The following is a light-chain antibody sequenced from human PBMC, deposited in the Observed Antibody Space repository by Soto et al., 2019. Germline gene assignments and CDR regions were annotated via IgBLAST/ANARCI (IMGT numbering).Light chain of an antibody. V-gene: IGLV1-40*01. J-gene: IGLJ1*01. CDR2: GSS. CDR3: QSYDTSLSAYV. Sequence: QSVLTQPRSVSGAPGQRVTISCAGTSSNIGAGYDIHWYQQFPGTAPKLLIYGSSNRPSGVPDRFSVSKSGTSASLAITGLQAEDEADYYCQSYDTSLSAYVFGTGT. CDR1: SSNIGAGYD.